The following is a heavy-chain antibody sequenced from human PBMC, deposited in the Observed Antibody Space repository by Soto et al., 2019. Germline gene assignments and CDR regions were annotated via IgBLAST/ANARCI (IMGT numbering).Heavy chain of an antibody. D-gene: IGHD2-15*01. CDR3: AIKWLGYCSGGSCYSEAFDI. CDR1: GGSISSYY. J-gene: IGHJ3*02. CDR2: IYYSGST. Sequence: PSETLSLTCTVSGGSISSYYWSWIRQPPGKGLEWIGYIYYSGSTNYNPSLKSRVTISVDTSKNQFSLKLSSVTAADTAVYYCAIKWLGYCSGGSCYSEAFDIWGQGTMVTVSS. V-gene: IGHV4-59*08.